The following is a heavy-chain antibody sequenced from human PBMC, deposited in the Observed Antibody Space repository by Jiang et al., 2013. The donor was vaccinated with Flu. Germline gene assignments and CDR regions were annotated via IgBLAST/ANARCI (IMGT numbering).Heavy chain of an antibody. D-gene: IGHD5-24*01. J-gene: IGHJ4*02. CDR2: FYYSGST. Sequence: PGLVKPSETLTLTCTVSGGSISSYYWSWIRQPPGKGLEWIGYFYYSGSTNYNPSLQSRVTISVDTSKNQFSLKLNSVTAADTAVYYCARSLGWVGRHGYNYFDYWGQGTLVTVSS. CDR1: GGSISSYY. CDR3: ARSLGWVGRHGYNYFDY. V-gene: IGHV4-59*01.